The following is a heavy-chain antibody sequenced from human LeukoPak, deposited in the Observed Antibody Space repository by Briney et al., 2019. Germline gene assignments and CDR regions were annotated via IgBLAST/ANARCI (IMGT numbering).Heavy chain of an antibody. CDR2: IYYSGST. D-gene: IGHD6-19*01. Sequence: SETLSLTCTVSGGSMSPYHWGWIRQPPGKGLEWTGYIYYSGSTNYNPSLKSRVTISVDTSKNQFSLKLSSVTAADTAVYYCARGPSPGGLAYYFDYWGQGTLVTVSS. CDR1: GGSMSPYH. J-gene: IGHJ4*02. CDR3: ARGPSPGGLAYYFDY. V-gene: IGHV4-59*12.